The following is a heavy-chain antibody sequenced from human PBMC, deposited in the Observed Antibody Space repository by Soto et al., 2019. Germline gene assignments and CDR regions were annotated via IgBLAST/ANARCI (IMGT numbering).Heavy chain of an antibody. CDR3: ARAVVYYYYGMDV. J-gene: IGHJ6*02. CDR1: GFTVSSNY. CDR2: IYSGGST. V-gene: IGHV3-53*01. Sequence: ESGGGLIQPGGSLRLSCAASGFTVSSNYMSWVRQAPGKGLEWVSVIYSGGSTYYADSVKGRFTISRDNSKNTLYLQMNSLRAEDTAVYYCARAVVYYYYGMDVWGQGTTVTVSS.